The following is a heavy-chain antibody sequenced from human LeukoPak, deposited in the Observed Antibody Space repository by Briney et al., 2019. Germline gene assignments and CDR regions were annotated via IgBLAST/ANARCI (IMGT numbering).Heavy chain of an antibody. J-gene: IGHJ4*02. Sequence: ASVKVSCKASGYTFTGYYMHWVRQAPGQGLEWMGWIDPKSGGTKIGQKFQGRVTMTRDTSMSTVYMELYSLRSDDTAVYSCARDPATSYYLDSWGQGILVTVSS. V-gene: IGHV1-2*02. CDR1: GYTFTGYY. CDR3: ARDPATSYYLDS. CDR2: IDPKSGGT.